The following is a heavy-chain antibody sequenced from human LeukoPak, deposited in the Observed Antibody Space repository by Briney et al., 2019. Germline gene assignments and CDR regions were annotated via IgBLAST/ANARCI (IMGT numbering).Heavy chain of an antibody. J-gene: IGHJ5*02. V-gene: IGHV3-30*02. CDR2: IRYDGSDK. CDR1: GFIFSSYG. Sequence: GGSLRLSCAASGFIFSSYGMHWVRQAPGKGLEWVAFIRYDGSDKFYADSVKGRFTISRDNSKNTLYLQMSSLRADDAAVYYCAARPYCTTATCPKTNWFGPWGQGTLVTVSS. CDR3: AARPYCTTATCPKTNWFGP. D-gene: IGHD2-8*01.